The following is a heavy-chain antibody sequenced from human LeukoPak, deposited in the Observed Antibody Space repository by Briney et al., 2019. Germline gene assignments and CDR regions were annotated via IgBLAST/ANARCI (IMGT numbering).Heavy chain of an antibody. Sequence: PGESLRLSCAASGFTFSIYWMSWDRQAPGKGLEWVANIKQDGSEKYYVDSVKGRFTISRDNAKNSMYLQVNSLRAEDTAVYYCASQISGCNWSDPCGQGTLVTVSS. CDR2: IKQDGSEK. V-gene: IGHV3-7*01. CDR3: ASQISGCNWSDP. D-gene: IGHD3-22*01. J-gene: IGHJ5*02. CDR1: GFTFSIYW.